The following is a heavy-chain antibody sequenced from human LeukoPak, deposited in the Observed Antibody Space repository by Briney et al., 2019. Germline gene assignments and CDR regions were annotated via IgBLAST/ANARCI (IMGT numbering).Heavy chain of an antibody. CDR3: ARQTCSSTSCYTWFDP. J-gene: IGHJ5*02. CDR1: GYSFTSYW. Sequence: KSGESLKISCKGSGYSFTSYWIGWVRQMPGKGLEWMGIIYPGDSDTRYSPSFQGQVTISADKSISTAYLQWSSLKASDTAMYYCARQTCSSTSCYTWFDPWGQGTLVTVSS. V-gene: IGHV5-51*01. CDR2: IYPGDSDT. D-gene: IGHD2-2*02.